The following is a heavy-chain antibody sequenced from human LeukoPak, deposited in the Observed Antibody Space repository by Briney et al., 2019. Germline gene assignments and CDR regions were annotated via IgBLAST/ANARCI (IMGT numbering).Heavy chain of an antibody. D-gene: IGHD5-12*01. V-gene: IGHV1-2*02. J-gene: IGHJ4*02. CDR2: INSNSGGS. CDR1: GYTFTACY. CDR3: ARDRDILGSTFFDK. Sequence: GASVKDSCKASGYTFTACYMHWVRQAPGQGLEWMGWINSNSGGSNYAQKFQGRVTMTRDTSISTVYMDLSRLRSDDTAVYYCARDRDILGSTFFDKWGQGTLVTVSS.